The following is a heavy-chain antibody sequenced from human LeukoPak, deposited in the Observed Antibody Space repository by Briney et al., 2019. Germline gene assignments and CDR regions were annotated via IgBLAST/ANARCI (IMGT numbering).Heavy chain of an antibody. CDR1: GGSINSYY. J-gene: IGHJ4*02. CDR2: IYYSGST. CDR3: ARVYSSGWYLHDY. Sequence: PSETLSLTCTVSGGSINSYYWSWIRQPPGKGLEWIGYIYYSGSTNYNPSLKSRVTISVDTSKNQFSLKLSAVTAADTAVYYCARVYSSGWYLHDYWGQGTLVTVSS. V-gene: IGHV4-59*08. D-gene: IGHD6-19*01.